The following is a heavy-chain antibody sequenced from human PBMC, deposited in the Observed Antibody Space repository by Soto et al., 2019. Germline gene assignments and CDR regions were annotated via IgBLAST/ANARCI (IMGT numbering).Heavy chain of an antibody. D-gene: IGHD6-6*01. CDR3: ARFKMEYSSSSVSGYHYGMDV. J-gene: IGHJ6*02. CDR2: IIPIFGTA. CDR1: GGTFSSYA. V-gene: IGHV1-69*13. Sequence: GASVKVSCKASGGTFSSYAISWVRQAPGQGLEWMGGIIPIFGTANYAQKFQGRVTITADESTSTAYMELSSLRSEDTAVYYCARFKMEYSSSSVSGYHYGMDVWGQGSTVTVYS.